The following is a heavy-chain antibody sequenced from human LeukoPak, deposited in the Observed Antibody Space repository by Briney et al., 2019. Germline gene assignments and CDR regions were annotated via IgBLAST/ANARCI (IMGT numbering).Heavy chain of an antibody. CDR2: ISYDGSNK. CDR1: GFTFSSYG. CDR3: AKGRLGTNYYYYYYMDV. Sequence: GGSLRLSCAASGFTFSSYGMHWVRQAPGKGLEWVAVISYDGSNKYYADSVKGRFTISRDNSKNTLYLQMNSLRAEDTAVYYCAKGRLGTNYYYYYYMDVWGKGTTVTVSS. V-gene: IGHV3-30*18. D-gene: IGHD1-7*01. J-gene: IGHJ6*03.